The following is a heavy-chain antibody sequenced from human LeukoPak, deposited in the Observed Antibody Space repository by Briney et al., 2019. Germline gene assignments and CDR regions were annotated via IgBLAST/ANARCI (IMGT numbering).Heavy chain of an antibody. CDR1: GGSISSGSYY. J-gene: IGHJ4*02. D-gene: IGHD5-18*01. V-gene: IGHV4-61*02. Sequence: NPSQTLSLTCTVSGGSISSGSYYWSWIRQPAGKGLEWIGRIYTSGSTNYNPSLKSRVTISVDTSKSQFSLKLSSVTAADTAVYYCARKGYTIGSFDYWGQGTLVTVSS. CDR3: ARKGYTIGSFDY. CDR2: IYTSGST.